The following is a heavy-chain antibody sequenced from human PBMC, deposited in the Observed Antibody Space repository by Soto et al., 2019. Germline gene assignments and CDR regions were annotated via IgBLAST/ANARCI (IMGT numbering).Heavy chain of an antibody. CDR2: IIPIFGTA. CDR3: ARSADYGDSLFGY. CDR1: GGTFSSYA. Sequence: QVQLVQSGAEVKKPGSSVKVSCKASGGTFSSYAISWVRQAPGQGLEWMGGIIPIFGTANYAQKFQGRVTMTADESTGAAYMELSSLRSEDTAVYYCARSADYGDSLFGYWGQGTLVTVSS. J-gene: IGHJ4*02. D-gene: IGHD4-17*01. V-gene: IGHV1-69*12.